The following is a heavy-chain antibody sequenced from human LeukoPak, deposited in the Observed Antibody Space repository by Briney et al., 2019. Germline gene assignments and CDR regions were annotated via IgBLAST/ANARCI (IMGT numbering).Heavy chain of an antibody. CDR2: IYYSGST. Sequence: ETSETLSLTCTVSGGSISSYYWSWIRQPPGKGLEWIGYIYYSGSTNYNPSLKSRVTISVDTSKNQFSLKLSSVTAADTAVYYCARLSDSSSWYKPSPRANWFDPWGQGTLVTVSS. D-gene: IGHD6-13*01. CDR3: ARLSDSSSWYKPSPRANWFDP. V-gene: IGHV4-59*01. J-gene: IGHJ5*02. CDR1: GGSISSYY.